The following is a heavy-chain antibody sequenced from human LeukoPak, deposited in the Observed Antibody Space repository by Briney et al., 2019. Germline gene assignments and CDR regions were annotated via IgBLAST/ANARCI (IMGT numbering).Heavy chain of an antibody. CDR3: ASLSPGTYSSGRFDY. Sequence: SVKVSCKASGGTFSSYAISWVRQAPGQGLEWMGGIIPIFGTANYAQKFQGRVTITADESTSTAYMELSSLRSEDTAVYYCASLSPGTYSSGRFDYWGQGTLVTVSS. CDR2: IIPIFGTA. CDR1: GGTFSSYA. D-gene: IGHD6-19*01. J-gene: IGHJ4*02. V-gene: IGHV1-69*13.